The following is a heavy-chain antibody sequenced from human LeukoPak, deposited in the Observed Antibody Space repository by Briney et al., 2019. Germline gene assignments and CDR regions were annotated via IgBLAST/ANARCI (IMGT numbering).Heavy chain of an antibody. CDR3: ARGLTTQLSYMDV. Sequence: PGGSLRLSCAASGFTFSDYEMNWVRQAPGKGLEWVSYISSSGHSKQYADSVKGRFTISRDDAKNSLYLQMNSLGAEDTAVYYCARGLTTQLSYMDVWGKGTTVTISS. J-gene: IGHJ6*03. CDR2: ISSSGHSK. D-gene: IGHD5-24*01. V-gene: IGHV3-48*03. CDR1: GFTFSDYE.